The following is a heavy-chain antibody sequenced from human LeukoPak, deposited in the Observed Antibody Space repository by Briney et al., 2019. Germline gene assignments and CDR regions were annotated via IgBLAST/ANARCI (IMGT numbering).Heavy chain of an antibody. V-gene: IGHV3-15*01. D-gene: IGHD6-13*01. CDR2: IKSKTDGGTT. CDR3: TTVVAAAVNGWFDP. J-gene: IGHJ5*02. Sequence: GGSLRLSCAASGFTFNTPWMNWVRQAPGKGLEWVGRIKSKTDGGTTDYAAPVKDRFTISRDDSKNTLYLQMNGLRTEDTAVYYCTTVVAAAVNGWFDPWGQGTLVTVSS. CDR1: GFTFNTPW.